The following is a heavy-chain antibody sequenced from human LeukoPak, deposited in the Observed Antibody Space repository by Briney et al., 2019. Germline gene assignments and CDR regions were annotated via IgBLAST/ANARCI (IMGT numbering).Heavy chain of an antibody. Sequence: SGPTLVKPTQTLTLTCTFSGFSLSTSGVGVGWIRQPPGKALEWLALIYWNDDKRYSPSLKSRLTITRDTSKNQVVLTMTNMDPVDTATYYCAHSHRITAYDYYGSGSPPGWFDPWGQGTLVTVSS. V-gene: IGHV2-5*01. CDR2: IYWNDDK. J-gene: IGHJ5*02. D-gene: IGHD3-10*01. CDR3: AHSHRITAYDYYGSGSPPGWFDP. CDR1: GFSLSTSGVG.